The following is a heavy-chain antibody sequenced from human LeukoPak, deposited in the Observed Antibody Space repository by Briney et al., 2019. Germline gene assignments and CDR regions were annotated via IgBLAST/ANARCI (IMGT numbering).Heavy chain of an antibody. D-gene: IGHD6-6*01. Sequence: GGSLRLSCAASGFTFSSYSMNWVRQAPGEGLEWISSISSGSTYMYYADSVKGRFTISRDNAQNSMYLQMNSLRAEDTAVYYCGRVGGRSKAAKGDAFDIWGQGTMVTVSS. CDR2: ISSGSTYM. J-gene: IGHJ3*02. CDR1: GFTFSSYS. V-gene: IGHV3-21*01. CDR3: GRVGGRSKAAKGDAFDI.